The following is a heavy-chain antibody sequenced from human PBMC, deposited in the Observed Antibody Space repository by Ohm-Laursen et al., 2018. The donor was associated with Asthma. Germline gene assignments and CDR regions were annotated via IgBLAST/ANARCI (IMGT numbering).Heavy chain of an antibody. J-gene: IGHJ6*02. CDR3: ARKGYYFYGMDV. CDR2: ISYSGST. CDR1: GGSVSSGNYY. V-gene: IGHV4-61*01. Sequence: PSETLSLTCAVSGGSVSSGNYYWSWLRQPPGKGLEWIGFISYSGSTNYNPSLKSRVTILVDTSKIQFSLKLSSVTAADTAVYYCARKGYYFYGMDVWGQGTTVTVSS.